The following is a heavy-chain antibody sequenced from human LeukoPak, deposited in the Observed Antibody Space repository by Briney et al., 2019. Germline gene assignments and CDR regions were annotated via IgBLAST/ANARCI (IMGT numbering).Heavy chain of an antibody. Sequence: GGSLRLSCAASGFTFSSYAMSWVRQAPGKGLEWVSAISGSGGSTYYADSVKGRFTISRDNSKNTLYLQMNSLRAEDTAVYYCAKDYCNSTSCEKDYWGQGTLVTVSS. CDR1: GFTFSSYA. CDR3: AKDYCNSTSCEKDY. J-gene: IGHJ4*02. V-gene: IGHV3-23*01. D-gene: IGHD2-2*01. CDR2: ISGSGGST.